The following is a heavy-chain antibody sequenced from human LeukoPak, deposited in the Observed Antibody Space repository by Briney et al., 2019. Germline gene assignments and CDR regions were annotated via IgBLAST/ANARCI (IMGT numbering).Heavy chain of an antibody. Sequence: SETLSLTCTVSGGSVSSGYYYWSWIRQPPGKGLEWIGYIYYSGSTNYNPSLKSRVTISADTSKNHFSLKLSSVTAADTAVYYGAGGWLSLGYYFDYGGRGTRVTVSS. D-gene: IGHD3-22*01. J-gene: IGHJ4*02. CDR2: IYYSGST. CDR1: GGSVSSGYYY. V-gene: IGHV4-61*03. CDR3: AGGWLSLGYYFDY.